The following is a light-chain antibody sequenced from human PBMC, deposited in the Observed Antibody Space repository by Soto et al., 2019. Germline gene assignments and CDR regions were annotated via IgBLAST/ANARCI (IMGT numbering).Light chain of an antibody. CDR2: GAF. CDR1: QSVSSK. J-gene: IGKJ1*01. CDR3: KQYNDXPLT. V-gene: IGKV3-15*01. Sequence: EILMTQSPVTLSVSPGEIATLSCRAIQSVSSKLAWYQQKPGQAPSILIYGAFTRATGIPARLSGTGSGTEFPLTISSLQSEDFALYYSKQYNDXPLTCGQGTKV.